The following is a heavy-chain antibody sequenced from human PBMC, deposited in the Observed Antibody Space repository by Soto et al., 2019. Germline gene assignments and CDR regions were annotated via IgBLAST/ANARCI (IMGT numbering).Heavy chain of an antibody. CDR2: ISSGSSTI. Sequence: GGSLRLSCAAAGFRFNDYYMTWIRQAPGKGLEWVSYISSGSSTIYYAHSVKGRFTISRDNAKNSLYLQMNSLRAEDTAVYYCATSSGALAASFPYYFDYWGQGTLVTVSS. J-gene: IGHJ4*02. CDR1: GFRFNDYY. CDR3: ATSSGALAASFPYYFDY. V-gene: IGHV3-11*01. D-gene: IGHD6-25*01.